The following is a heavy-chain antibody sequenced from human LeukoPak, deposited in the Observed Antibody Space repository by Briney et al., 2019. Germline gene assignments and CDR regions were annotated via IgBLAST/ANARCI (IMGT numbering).Heavy chain of an antibody. Sequence: GASVKVSCKASGYTFTSYGISWVRQAPGQGLEWMGWISAYNGNTNYAQKLQGRVTMTTDTSTSTAYMELRSLRSDDTAVYYCASTCARSSTSCPFDYWGQGTLVTVSS. CDR2: ISAYNGNT. CDR3: ASTCARSSTSCPFDY. D-gene: IGHD2-2*01. J-gene: IGHJ4*02. CDR1: GYTFTSYG. V-gene: IGHV1-18*01.